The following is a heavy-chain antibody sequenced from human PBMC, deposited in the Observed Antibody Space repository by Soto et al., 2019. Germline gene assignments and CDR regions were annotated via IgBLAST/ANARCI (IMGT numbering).Heavy chain of an antibody. Sequence: SETLSLTCTVSGGSTSSYYWSWIRQPAGKGLEWIGRIYTSGSTNYNPSLKSRVTMSVDTSKNQFSLKLSSVTAADTAVYYCARGIVVVPGNAFDIWGQGTMVTVSS. CDR1: GGSTSSYY. D-gene: IGHD2-2*01. V-gene: IGHV4-4*07. CDR3: ARGIVVVPGNAFDI. CDR2: IYTSGST. J-gene: IGHJ3*02.